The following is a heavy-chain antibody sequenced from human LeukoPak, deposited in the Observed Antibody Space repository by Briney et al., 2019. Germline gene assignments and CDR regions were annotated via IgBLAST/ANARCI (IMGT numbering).Heavy chain of an antibody. D-gene: IGHD2-15*01. Sequence: PGGSLRLSCAASGFTFSSYGMHWVRQAPGKGLEWVAVISYDGSNKYYADSVKGRFTISRDNSKNTLYLQMNSLRAEDTAVYYCAKEYCSGGSCYSPWFDPWGQGTLVTVSS. CDR3: AKEYCSGGSCYSPWFDP. V-gene: IGHV3-30*18. CDR1: GFTFSSYG. CDR2: ISYDGSNK. J-gene: IGHJ5*02.